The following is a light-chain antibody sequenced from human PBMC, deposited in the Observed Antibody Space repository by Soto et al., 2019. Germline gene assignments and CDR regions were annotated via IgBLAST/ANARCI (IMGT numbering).Light chain of an antibody. Sequence: EIVMTQSPATLSVSQGERATLSCRASQSVSSNLAWYQQKPGQAPRLLIYGASTRATGIPARFSGSGSGTEFTLTISSLQSEDFAVYFCQEYKNWPTFGQGTKVEIK. CDR1: QSVSSN. CDR3: QEYKNWPT. J-gene: IGKJ1*01. CDR2: GAS. V-gene: IGKV3-15*01.